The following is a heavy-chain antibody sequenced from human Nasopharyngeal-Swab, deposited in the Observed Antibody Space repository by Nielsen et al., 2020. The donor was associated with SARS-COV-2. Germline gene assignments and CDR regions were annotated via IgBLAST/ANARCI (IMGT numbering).Heavy chain of an antibody. CDR3: AKEMFKYGSGVSSDGFDV. Sequence: GESLKISCAASGFTFSDHAIHWVRQAPGKGLEWVAVISYDETDQYYSGSVKGRFTISRDSSKTVVYLQMNSLRPEDTGLYYCAKEMFKYGSGVSSDGFDVWGQGTRVTVSS. J-gene: IGHJ3*01. V-gene: IGHV3-30*18. CDR2: ISYDETDQ. D-gene: IGHD3-10*01. CDR1: GFTFSDHA.